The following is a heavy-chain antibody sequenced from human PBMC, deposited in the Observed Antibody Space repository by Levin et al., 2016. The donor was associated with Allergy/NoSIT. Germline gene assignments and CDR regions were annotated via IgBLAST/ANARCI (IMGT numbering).Heavy chain of an antibody. D-gene: IGHD6-19*01. J-gene: IGHJ4*02. CDR1: GFTFSSYA. CDR3: ARDVDSSAWSPRGFDY. CDR2: ISSSDSHI. Sequence: GESLKISCAASGFTFSSYAMNWVRQGPGKGLEWVAFISSSDSHIHYADSVRGRFTISRVNAKRSVYLQMNSLRAEDTALYYCARDVDSSAWSPRGFDYWGQGVLVSVYS. V-gene: IGHV3-21*01.